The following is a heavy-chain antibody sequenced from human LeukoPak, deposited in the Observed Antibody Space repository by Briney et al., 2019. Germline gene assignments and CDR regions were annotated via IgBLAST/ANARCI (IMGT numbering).Heavy chain of an antibody. V-gene: IGHV3-74*01. D-gene: IGHD4-11*01. J-gene: IGHJ4*02. CDR1: GFTFSDYW. CDR3: ARDSRNYQGYGY. Sequence: SGGSLRLSCAASGFTFSDYWMHWVRQAPGKGLVWVSRINSDGSTTTYADSVKGRFTISRDNAKNTLYLQMNSLRAEDTAVYYCARDSRNYQGYGYWGQGTLVTVSS. CDR2: INSDGSTT.